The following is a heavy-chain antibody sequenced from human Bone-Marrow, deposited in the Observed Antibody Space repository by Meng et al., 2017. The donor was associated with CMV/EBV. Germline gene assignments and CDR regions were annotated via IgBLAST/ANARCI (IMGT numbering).Heavy chain of an antibody. Sequence: SETLSLTCAVSGGSISSSNWWSWVRQPPGKGLEWIGEIYHSGSTNYNPSLKSRVTLSVDKSKNQFSLELSSVTAADTGVYYCASCGGDCPKHFKYFHDWGQGTLVTGSS. CDR3: ASCGGDCPKHFKYFHD. V-gene: IGHV4-4*02. D-gene: IGHD2-21*01. J-gene: IGHJ1*01. CDR1: GGSISSSNW. CDR2: IYHSGST.